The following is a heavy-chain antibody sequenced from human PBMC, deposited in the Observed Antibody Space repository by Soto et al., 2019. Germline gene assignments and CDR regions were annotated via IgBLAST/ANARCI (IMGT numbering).Heavy chain of an antibody. CDR3: AIHFYYYYYMDV. V-gene: IGHV3-23*01. Sequence: EVQLLESGGGLVQPGGSLRLSCAASEFIFSSYAMSWVRHATGKGLEWVSAISGSGGRTYYADSVKGRFTTSRDNSKDTLYLQMNGLRAEDTAVYYCAIHFYYYYYMDVWGKGTTVTVSS. CDR2: ISGSGGRT. J-gene: IGHJ6*03. CDR1: EFIFSSYA.